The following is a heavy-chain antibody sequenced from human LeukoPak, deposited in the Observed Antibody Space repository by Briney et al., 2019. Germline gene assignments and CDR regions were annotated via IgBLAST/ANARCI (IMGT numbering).Heavy chain of an antibody. D-gene: IGHD2-15*01. V-gene: IGHV4-59*01. CDR2: IYYSGST. J-gene: IGHJ3*02. CDR1: GGSISSYY. CDR3: ASAVAGGAFDI. Sequence: PSETLSLTCTVSGGSISSYYWSWIRQPPGKGLEWIGYIYYSGSTNYNPSLKSRVTISVDTSKNQFSLKLSSMTAADTAVYYCASAVAGGAFDIWGQGTMVTVSS.